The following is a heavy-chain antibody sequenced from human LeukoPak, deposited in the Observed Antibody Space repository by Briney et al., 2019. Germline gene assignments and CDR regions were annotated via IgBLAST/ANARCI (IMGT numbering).Heavy chain of an antibody. CDR2: ISGSGGST. V-gene: IGHV3-23*01. CDR1: GFTFSSYA. D-gene: IGHD3-22*01. CDR3: AKDRDYYDSNNYRGYFDY. J-gene: IGHJ4*02. Sequence: GRSLRLSCAASGFTFSSYAMTWVRQAPGKGLDWVSGISGSGGSTYYADSVKGRFTISRDNSKNTLYLHMNGLRAEDTAVYYCAKDRDYYDSNNYRGYFDYWGQGTLVTVSS.